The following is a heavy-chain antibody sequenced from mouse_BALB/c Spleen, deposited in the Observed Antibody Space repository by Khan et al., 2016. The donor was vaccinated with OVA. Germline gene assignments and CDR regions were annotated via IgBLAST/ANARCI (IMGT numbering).Heavy chain of an antibody. CDR3: ARLEDK. V-gene: IGHV2-9*02. J-gene: IGHJ2*01. CDR2: IWDDESK. Sequence: VQLKQSGPGLVAPSHCLSISCTVSGFSFTSYCVHWVRQPPGKGLEWLGVIWDDESKNKNKASMTRQRISKENYKSQVFLKMNRLQTDDTARYYRARLEDKWGQGTTGTGSS. CDR1: GFSFTSYC.